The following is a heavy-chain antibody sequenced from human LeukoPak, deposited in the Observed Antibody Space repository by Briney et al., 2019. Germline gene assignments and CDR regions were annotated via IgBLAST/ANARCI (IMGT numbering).Heavy chain of an antibody. CDR2: INPNSGGT. V-gene: IGHV1-2*02. Sequence: ASVKVSCKASGYTFTGYYMHWVRQAPGQGLEWMGWINPNSGGTNYAQKFQGRVTMTRDTSISTAYRELSRLRSDDTAVYYCARPLLPYCSGGSCYSAWQHWGQGTLVTVSS. J-gene: IGHJ1*01. CDR1: GYTFTGYY. CDR3: ARPLLPYCSGGSCYSAWQH. D-gene: IGHD2-15*01.